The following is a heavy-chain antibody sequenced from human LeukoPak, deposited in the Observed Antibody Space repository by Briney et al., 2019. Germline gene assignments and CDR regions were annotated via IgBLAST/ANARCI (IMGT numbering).Heavy chain of an antibody. V-gene: IGHV4-59*08. CDR1: GGSISNYY. J-gene: IGHJ4*02. Sequence: KTSETLSLTCTVSGGSISNYYWSWIRQPPGKGLERIGHIYYSGATKYNPSLKSRITISVDTSKNQFSLMLSSVTAADTAVYYCARFGITVVRGGKYYFDYWGQGTLVTVSS. CDR2: IYYSGAT. CDR3: ARFGITVVRGGKYYFDY. D-gene: IGHD3-10*01.